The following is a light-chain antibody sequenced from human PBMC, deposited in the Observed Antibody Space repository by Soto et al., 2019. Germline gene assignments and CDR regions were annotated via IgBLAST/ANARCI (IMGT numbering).Light chain of an antibody. Sequence: DIVLTQSPANMSWSPGEVATLSGRASHSVDSNLAWYQQKPGQAPRLLIYGASNRATGIPDRFSGSGSGTDFTLTISRLEPEDFAVDYCKQYGSSGTVGHGTKVDNK. CDR2: GAS. V-gene: IGKV3-20*01. CDR3: KQYGSSGT. CDR1: HSVDSN. J-gene: IGKJ1*01.